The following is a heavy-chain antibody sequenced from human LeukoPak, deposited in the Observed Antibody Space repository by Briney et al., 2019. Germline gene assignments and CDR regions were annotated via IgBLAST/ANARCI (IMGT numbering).Heavy chain of an antibody. CDR1: GFTVSSNY. V-gene: IGHV3-7*05. D-gene: IGHD3-10*01. J-gene: IGHJ4*02. Sequence: GGSLRLSCAASGFTVSSNYMSWVRQAPGKGLEWVAAIKQDGGEEEYVGPVRGRFIISRDNAKNSLYLQMNSLRVEDTAVYYCVRDLWGSGSYWGQGTLVTVSS. CDR3: VRDLWGSGSY. CDR2: IKQDGGEE.